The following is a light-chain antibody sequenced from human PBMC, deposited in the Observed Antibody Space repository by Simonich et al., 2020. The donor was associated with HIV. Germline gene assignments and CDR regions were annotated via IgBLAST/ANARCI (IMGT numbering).Light chain of an antibody. CDR2: DAS. J-gene: IGKJ1*01. V-gene: IGKV3-15*01. CDR1: QSVSSN. Sequence: EVVMTQSPATLSVSPGERATLSCRASQSVSSNLAWYQQKPGHAPRLLIYDASTRATGIPARFSGSGSGTDFTLTISSLQPEDFATYYCQQSYSTPWTFGQGTKVEIK. CDR3: QQSYSTPWT.